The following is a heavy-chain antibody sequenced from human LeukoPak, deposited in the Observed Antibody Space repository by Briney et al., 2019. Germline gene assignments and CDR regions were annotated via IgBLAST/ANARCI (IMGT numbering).Heavy chain of an antibody. D-gene: IGHD6-19*01. CDR1: GFSFSIYG. CDR2: IRYDGSDK. J-gene: IGHJ5*02. CDR3: ARAVAGTHWLDP. V-gene: IGHV3-30*02. Sequence: QAGGSLRLSCAASGFSFSIYGMHWVRQAPGKGLEWVAFIRYDGSDKYYADSVKGRFTISRDNSKNTLYLQMNSLRAEDTAMYYCARAVAGTHWLDPWGQGTLVTVSS.